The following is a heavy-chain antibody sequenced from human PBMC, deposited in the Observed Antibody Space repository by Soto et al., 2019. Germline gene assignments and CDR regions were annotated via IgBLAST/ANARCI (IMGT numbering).Heavy chain of an antibody. CDR2: ISYDGSNK. Sequence: PGGSLRLSCAASGFTFSSYGMHWVRQAPGKGLEWVAVISYDGSNKYYADSVKGRFTISRDNSKNTLYLQMNSLRAEDTAVYYCAKDVGQSAPNYSYGMDVWGQGTTVTVSS. CDR1: GFTFSSYG. J-gene: IGHJ6*02. V-gene: IGHV3-30*18. CDR3: AKDVGQSAPNYSYGMDV.